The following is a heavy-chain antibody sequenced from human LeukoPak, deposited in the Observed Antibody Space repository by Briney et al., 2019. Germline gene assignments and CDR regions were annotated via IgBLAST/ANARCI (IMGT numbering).Heavy chain of an antibody. CDR2: FDPEDGET. CDR1: VYTFTGYY. D-gene: IGHD3-10*01. CDR3: ATLYSPLYGSGSYLTTLDY. Sequence: GASVKVSCKASVYTFTGYYMHWVRQAPGKGLEWMGGFDPEDGETIYAQKFQGRVTMTEDTSTDTAYMELSSLRSEDTAVYYCATLYSPLYGSGSYLTTLDYWGQGTLVTVSS. J-gene: IGHJ4*02. V-gene: IGHV1-24*01.